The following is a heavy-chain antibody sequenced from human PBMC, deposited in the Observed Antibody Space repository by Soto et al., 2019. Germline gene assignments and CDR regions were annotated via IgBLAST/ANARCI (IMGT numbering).Heavy chain of an antibody. D-gene: IGHD4-17*01. Sequence: SETLSLTCTVSGGSISSGDYYWSWIRQPPGKGLEWIGYIYYSGSTYYNPSLKSRVTIPVDTSKNQFSLKLSSVTAADTAVYYCASVGRPTVVTLDYWGQGTLVTVSS. CDR1: GGSISSGDYY. CDR3: ASVGRPTVVTLDY. V-gene: IGHV4-30-4*01. J-gene: IGHJ4*02. CDR2: IYYSGST.